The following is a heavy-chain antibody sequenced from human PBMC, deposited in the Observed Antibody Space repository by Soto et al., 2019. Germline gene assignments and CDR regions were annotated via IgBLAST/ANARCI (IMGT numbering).Heavy chain of an antibody. Sequence: GGSLRLSCAASGFTFSSYWMSWVRQAPGKGLEWVANIKQDGSEKYYVDSVKGRFTISRDNAKNSLYLQMNSLRAEDTAVYYCARDCEAVAGHVGYYYYGMDVWGQGTTVTVSS. J-gene: IGHJ6*02. V-gene: IGHV3-7*01. CDR1: GFTFSSYW. CDR2: IKQDGSEK. CDR3: ARDCEAVAGHVGYYYYGMDV. D-gene: IGHD6-19*01.